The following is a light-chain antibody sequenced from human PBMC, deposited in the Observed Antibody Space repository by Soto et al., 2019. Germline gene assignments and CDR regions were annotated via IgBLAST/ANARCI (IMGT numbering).Light chain of an antibody. CDR3: QHYSSFSRT. Sequence: IGLTHSPGTLSLSQGARATLSCRASQSVSRSYLGWYQQKPGQAPRLLMYGASIRAAGVPSRFSGSGSGTEFSLTISSLQPDDFATFYCQHYSSFSRTFAQGTKVDI. CDR2: GAS. J-gene: IGKJ2*01. CDR1: QSVSRSY. V-gene: IGKV3-20*01.